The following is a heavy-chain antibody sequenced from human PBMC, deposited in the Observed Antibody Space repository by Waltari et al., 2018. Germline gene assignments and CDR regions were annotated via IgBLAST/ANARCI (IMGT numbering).Heavy chain of an antibody. J-gene: IGHJ4*02. Sequence: QIPLVQSGAEVKKPGASVKVSCKADGYIFSNYGIHWVRQAPGQRLEGMGWISGYNGDTKYEQSLQGRVTMTTDTSTTTAYMEIRSLRYDDTAVYYCARDDVDSSNFGGFWGQGTVVTVSS. V-gene: IGHV1-18*01. CDR3: ARDDVDSSNFGGF. CDR1: GYIFSNYG. CDR2: ISGYNGDT. D-gene: IGHD6-13*01.